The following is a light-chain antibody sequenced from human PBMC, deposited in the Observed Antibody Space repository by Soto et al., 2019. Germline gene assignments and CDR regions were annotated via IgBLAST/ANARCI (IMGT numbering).Light chain of an antibody. J-gene: IGKJ5*01. CDR1: QSVSSNF. V-gene: IGKV3-20*01. CDR2: GAS. CDR3: QHYGSSPST. Sequence: EIVLTQSPGTLSLSPGERATLSCRASQSVSSNFLAWYQQKPGQAPRLLISGASRRATGIPDRFSGSGSGTDFTLTISRLESEDFALYYCQHYGSSPSTFGQGTRLEIK.